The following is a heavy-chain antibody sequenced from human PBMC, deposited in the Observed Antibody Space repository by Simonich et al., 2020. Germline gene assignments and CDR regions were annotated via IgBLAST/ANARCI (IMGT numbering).Heavy chain of an antibody. D-gene: IGHD3-16*01. CDR1: GFTFSSYS. CDR2: ISSGSSYI. J-gene: IGHJ3*02. V-gene: IGHV3-21*01. CDR3: AREQARGGAFDI. Sequence: EVQLVESGGGLVKPGGSLRLSCAASGFTFSSYSMNWVRQAPGKGLGWVSSISSGSSYIYYADSVKGRFTISRDNAKNSLYLQMNSLRAEDTAVYYCAREQARGGAFDIWGQGTMVTVSS.